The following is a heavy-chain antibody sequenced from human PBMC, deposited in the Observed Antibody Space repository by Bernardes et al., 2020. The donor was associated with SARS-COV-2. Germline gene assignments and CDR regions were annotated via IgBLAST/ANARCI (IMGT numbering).Heavy chain of an antibody. Sequence: ASVKVSCKVSGYTLSDLYIHWVRRAPEKGVEWMGGFDPEDGEDIYAQTFQDRVTMNVDTSADTVYMALSSLRSEDTAMYYCAASKKTLTNNPDYWGQGTLVTFSS. D-gene: IGHD1-1*01. CDR3: AASKKTLTNNPDY. CDR2: FDPEDGED. CDR1: GYTLSDLY. V-gene: IGHV1-24*01. J-gene: IGHJ4*02.